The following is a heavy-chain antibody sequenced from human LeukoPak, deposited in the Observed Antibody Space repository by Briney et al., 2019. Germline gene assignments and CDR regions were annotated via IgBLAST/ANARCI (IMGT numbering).Heavy chain of an antibody. Sequence: QPGGSLRLSCAASGFTVSSNYMSWVRQAPGKGLEWVSVVYSGGSTYYADSVKGRFTISRDNSKNTLYLQMNSLRAEDTAVYYCARAVSGSSPSDCWGQGTLVTVSS. D-gene: IGHD3-16*01. CDR3: ARAVSGSSPSDC. V-gene: IGHV3-53*01. J-gene: IGHJ4*02. CDR1: GFTVSSNY. CDR2: VYSGGST.